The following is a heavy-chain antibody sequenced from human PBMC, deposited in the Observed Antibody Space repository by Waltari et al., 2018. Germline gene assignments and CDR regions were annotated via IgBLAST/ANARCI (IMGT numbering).Heavy chain of an antibody. CDR2: IYYTGST. J-gene: IGHJ5*02. D-gene: IGHD2-21*02. CDR3: ARGGGGDWEWFDP. CDR1: GGSISGFY. Sequence: QVQLQESGPRLLTPSATLSLICPVSGGSISGFYWIWVRQPPGKGLDWIGYIYYTGSTNFNPSLKSRVTMSVDTSKNQFSLKLSSVTAADTAFYYCARGGGGDWEWFDPWGQGTLVTVSS. V-gene: IGHV4-59*01.